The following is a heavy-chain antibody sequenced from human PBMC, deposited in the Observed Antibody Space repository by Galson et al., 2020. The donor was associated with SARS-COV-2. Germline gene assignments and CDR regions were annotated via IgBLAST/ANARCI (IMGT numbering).Heavy chain of an antibody. CDR3: ARDRIAARKYYCYGMDV. CDR1: GFTFSDYY. Sequence: GGSLRLSCAASGFTFSDYYMSWIRQAPGKGLEWVSYISSSSSYTNYADSVKGRFTISRDNAKNSLYLQMNSLRAEDTAVYYCARDRIAARKYYCYGMDVWGQGTTVTVSS. V-gene: IGHV3-11*06. J-gene: IGHJ6*02. CDR2: ISSSSSYT. D-gene: IGHD6-6*01.